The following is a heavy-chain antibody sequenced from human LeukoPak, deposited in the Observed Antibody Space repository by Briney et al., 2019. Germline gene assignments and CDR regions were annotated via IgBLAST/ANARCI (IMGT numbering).Heavy chain of an antibody. D-gene: IGHD1-26*01. V-gene: IGHV1-8*01. CDR3: ARGGRGSFRGNY. CDR1: GFTFTSYD. J-gene: IGHJ4*02. CDR2: MNPNSGNT. Sequence: ASVKVSCKASGFTFTSYDINWVRQATGQGLEWMGWMNPNSGNTGYAQKFQGRHTMTRNTSITTSYMELSSLRSEDTAVYYCARGGRGSFRGNYWGQGTLVTVSS.